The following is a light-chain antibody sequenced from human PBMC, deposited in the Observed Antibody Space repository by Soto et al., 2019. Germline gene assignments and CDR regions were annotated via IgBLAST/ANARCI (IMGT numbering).Light chain of an antibody. Sequence: EIVLTQSPGTLSLSPGERATLSCRASQTISSNYLAWYQQKPGQAPRLLIYGASSRATGIPDRFGGSGSGTDFTLTISRLEPEDFAVYYCQHYDSSPPYTFGQGTKLEIK. CDR1: QTISSNY. CDR3: QHYDSSPPYT. V-gene: IGKV3-20*01. CDR2: GAS. J-gene: IGKJ2*01.